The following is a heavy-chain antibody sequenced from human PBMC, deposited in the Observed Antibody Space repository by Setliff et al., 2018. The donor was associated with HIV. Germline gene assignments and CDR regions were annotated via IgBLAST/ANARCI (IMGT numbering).Heavy chain of an antibody. V-gene: IGHV4-34*01. CDR1: GGSFSGYH. CDR2: INYSGST. J-gene: IGHJ4*02. D-gene: IGHD3-16*01. CDR3: ARRGVMITFGGVYFDY. Sequence: PSETLSLTCAVYGGSFSGYHWNWIRQPPGKGLEWIGEINYSGSTNYNPSLKSRVTVSADTSKNQFSLKLRSVTAADTAVYYCARRGVMITFGGVYFDYWGQGTLVTVSS.